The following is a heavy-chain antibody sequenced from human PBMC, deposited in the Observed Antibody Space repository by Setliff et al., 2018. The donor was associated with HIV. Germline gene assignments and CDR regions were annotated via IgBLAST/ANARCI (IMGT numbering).Heavy chain of an antibody. V-gene: IGHV3-11*06. CDR3: ARGPTTVTNYYYYYMDV. CDR2: ITGSSSYT. Sequence: GGSLRLSCAASGFTFTSFAMSWIRQAPGKGLEWVSYITGSSSYTNYADSVKGRFTISRDNDRNSLYLQMNGLRAEDTAVYYCARGPTTVTNYYYYYMDVWGKGTTVTVSS. D-gene: IGHD4-17*01. CDR1: GFTFTSFA. J-gene: IGHJ6*03.